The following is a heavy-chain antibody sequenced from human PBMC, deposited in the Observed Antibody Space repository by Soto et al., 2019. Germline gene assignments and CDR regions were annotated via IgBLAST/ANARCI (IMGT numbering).Heavy chain of an antibody. CDR3: ARARGGSGRDTFCDY. Sequence: EVQLVQSGGGLAKPGGSLRLSCAASGFSFSNYSMNWVRQAPGKGMEWVSSNSSSSSYIYYGDSVKRRFTISRDNAKNALYLQMNSPRAEDTAVYYSARARGGSGRDTFCDYCGQRALVTFS. J-gene: IGHJ4*02. D-gene: IGHD3-10*01. V-gene: IGHV3-21*01. CDR2: NSSSSSYI. CDR1: GFSFSNYS.